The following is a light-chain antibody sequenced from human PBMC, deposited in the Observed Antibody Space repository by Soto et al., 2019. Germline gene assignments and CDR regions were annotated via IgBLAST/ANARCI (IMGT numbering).Light chain of an antibody. CDR2: DAS. V-gene: IGKV1-5*01. CDR3: QQYNGYPFT. CDR1: QSISSW. J-gene: IGKJ3*01. Sequence: DIPMTQSPSTLSASVGDRVTITCRASQSISSWLAWYQQKPGKAPNLLIYDASSLESGVPSRFSGSGSGTEFTLTISSLQPDDFATYYCQQYNGYPFTFCPGTKVDIK.